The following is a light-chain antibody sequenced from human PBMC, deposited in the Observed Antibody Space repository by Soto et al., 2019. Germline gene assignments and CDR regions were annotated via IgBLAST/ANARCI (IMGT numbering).Light chain of an antibody. CDR3: HVWDSSTAV. V-gene: IGLV3-9*01. CDR2: RDS. CDR1: NIGPRN. Sequence: SYELTQPLSVSVPLGQTASITCGGNNIGPRNVPWYQQKPGQAPVLVVYRDSNRPSGIPERFSGSNSGNTATLTISRAQAGDEADYYCHVWDSSTAVFGGGTKLTVL. J-gene: IGLJ3*02.